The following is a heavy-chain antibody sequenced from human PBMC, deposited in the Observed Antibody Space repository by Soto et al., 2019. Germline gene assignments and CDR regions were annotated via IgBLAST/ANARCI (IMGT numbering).Heavy chain of an antibody. CDR1: EFTFSSYT. CDR3: ARAPNPYSGTYYFDY. V-gene: IGHV3-21*01. CDR2: ITGSSSHM. Sequence: PGGSLRLSCAASEFTFSSYTMQWVRQAPGKGLEWVSSITGSSSHMYYADSVKGRFTISRDNAKNSLFLQMNSLRAEDTAVYYCARAPNPYSGTYYFDYWGQGTLVTVSS. J-gene: IGHJ4*02. D-gene: IGHD1-26*01.